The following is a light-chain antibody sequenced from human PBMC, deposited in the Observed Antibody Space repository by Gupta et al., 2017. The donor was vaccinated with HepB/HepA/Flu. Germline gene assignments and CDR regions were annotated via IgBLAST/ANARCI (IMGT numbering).Light chain of an antibody. CDR2: WAS. CDR3: QQYYSTRT. J-gene: IGKJ1*01. CDR1: QSVLYSSNNKNY. V-gene: IGKV4-1*01. Sequence: IVMTQSPDSLPVSLAERATINCKSSQSVLYSSNNKNYLAWYQQKPGQPPKLLIYWASTREAGVPDRFSGSGSGTDFTLTISSLQAEDVAVYYCQQYYSTRTFGQGTKVEIK.